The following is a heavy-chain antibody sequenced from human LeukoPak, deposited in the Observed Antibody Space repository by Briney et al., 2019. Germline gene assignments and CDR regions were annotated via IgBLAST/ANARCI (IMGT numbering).Heavy chain of an antibody. J-gene: IGHJ6*04. Sequence: PGRSLRLSCAASGFTFSSYAMHWVRQAPGKGLEWVAVITYDGSNKYYAYSVRGRFTISRDNSKNTLYLQMNSLRAEDTAVYCCARDYARGIASGTRKFYYYYGMDVWGKGTTVTVSS. CDR1: GFTFSSYA. D-gene: IGHD1-14*01. V-gene: IGHV3-30*04. CDR2: ITYDGSNK. CDR3: ARDYARGIASGTRKFYYYYGMDV.